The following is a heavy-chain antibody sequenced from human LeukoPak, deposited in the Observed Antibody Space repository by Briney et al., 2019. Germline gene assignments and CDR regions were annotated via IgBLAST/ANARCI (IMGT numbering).Heavy chain of an antibody. J-gene: IGHJ4*02. CDR1: GFTVSSNY. V-gene: IGHV3-23*01. Sequence: PGGSLRLSCAASGFTVSSNYMSWVRQAPGRGLEWVSGISGSGGSTYYADSLKGRFTISRDNSKNTLYLQMNSLRAEDTAVYYCAKGDYYDLDYWGQGTLVTVSS. CDR3: AKGDYYDLDY. CDR2: ISGSGGST. D-gene: IGHD3-22*01.